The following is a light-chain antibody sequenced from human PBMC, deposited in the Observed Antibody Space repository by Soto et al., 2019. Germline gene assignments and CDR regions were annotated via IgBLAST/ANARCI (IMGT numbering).Light chain of an antibody. J-gene: IGKJ5*01. CDR3: QQYGGSPRIT. V-gene: IGKV3-20*01. Sequence: EIVLTQSPGTLSLSPGERATLSCRASERLSSVYLAWYQQRPGQPPRLLIYGASNRATGIPDRFSGSGSGTYFTRIINRLEPEDVAIYYCQQYGGSPRITFGQGTRLEIK. CDR1: ERLSSVY. CDR2: GAS.